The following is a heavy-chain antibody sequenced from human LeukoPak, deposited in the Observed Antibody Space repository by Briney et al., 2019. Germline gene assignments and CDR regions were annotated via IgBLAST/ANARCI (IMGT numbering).Heavy chain of an antibody. CDR2: TYYRSKWYN. CDR1: GDSVSSNSAA. V-gene: IGHV6-1*01. J-gene: IGHJ4*02. CDR3: ARGAARRLDY. Sequence: SQTLSLTCAISGDSVSSNSAAWRWIRQSPSRGLEWLGRTYYRSKWYNGYAGSVKSRITINPDTSKNQFSLQLNSVTPEDTAVYYCARGAARRLDYWGQGTLVTVSS. D-gene: IGHD6-6*01.